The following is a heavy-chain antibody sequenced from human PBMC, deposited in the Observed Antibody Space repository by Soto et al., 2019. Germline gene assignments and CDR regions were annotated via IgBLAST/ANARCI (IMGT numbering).Heavy chain of an antibody. CDR2: ISAYNGNT. CDR1: GYTFTSYG. CDR3: ARVDIVLMVYPTSGMDV. D-gene: IGHD2-8*01. V-gene: IGHV1-18*01. J-gene: IGHJ6*02. Sequence: ASVKVSCKASGYTFTSYGISWVRQAPGQGLEWMGWISAYNGNTNYAQKLQGRVTMTTDTSTSTAYMELRSLRSDDTAVYYCARVDIVLMVYPTSGMDVWGQGTRVTVSS.